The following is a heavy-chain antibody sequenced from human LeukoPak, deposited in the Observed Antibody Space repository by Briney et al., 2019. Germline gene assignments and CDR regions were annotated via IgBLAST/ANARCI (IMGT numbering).Heavy chain of an antibody. CDR3: ARGRMDIVATIFGVGYYFDY. Sequence: SETLSLTCAVYGGSFSGYYWSWIRQPPGKGLEWIGEINHSGSTNYNPSLKSRVTISVDTSKNQFSLKLSSVTAADTAVYYCARGRMDIVATIFGVGYYFDYWGQGTLVTVSS. CDR1: GGSFSGYY. V-gene: IGHV4-34*01. D-gene: IGHD5-12*01. CDR2: INHSGST. J-gene: IGHJ4*02.